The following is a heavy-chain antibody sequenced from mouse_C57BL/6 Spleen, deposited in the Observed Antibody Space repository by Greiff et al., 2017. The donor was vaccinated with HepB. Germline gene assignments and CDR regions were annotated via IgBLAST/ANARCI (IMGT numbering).Heavy chain of an antibody. CDR1: GFTFSDYY. CDR3: ARALTGTFYYAMDY. Sequence: EVQVVESEGGLVQPGSSMKLSCTASGFTFSDYYMAWVRQVPEKGLEWVANINYDGSSTYYLDSLKSRFIISRDNAKNILYLQMSSLKSEDTATYYCARALTGTFYYAMDYWGQGTSVTVSS. D-gene: IGHD4-1*01. CDR2: INYDGSST. J-gene: IGHJ4*01. V-gene: IGHV5-16*01.